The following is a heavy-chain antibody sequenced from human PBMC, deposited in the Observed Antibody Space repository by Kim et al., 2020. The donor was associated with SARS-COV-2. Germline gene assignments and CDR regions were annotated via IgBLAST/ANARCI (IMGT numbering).Heavy chain of an antibody. CDR2: ISYGGSNK. CDR1: GFTFSSYD. V-gene: IGHV3-30*18. J-gene: IGHJ3*02. D-gene: IGHD3-16*02. Sequence: GGSLRLSCAASGFTFSSYDMHWVRQAPGKGLEWVAVISYGGSNKNYADSVKGRFTISRDNSKNTLYLQMNSLRAEDTAVYYCAKDLADPYYYVCESDRATAFDIWGQGTLVTVSS. CDR3: AKDLADPYYYVCESDRATAFDI.